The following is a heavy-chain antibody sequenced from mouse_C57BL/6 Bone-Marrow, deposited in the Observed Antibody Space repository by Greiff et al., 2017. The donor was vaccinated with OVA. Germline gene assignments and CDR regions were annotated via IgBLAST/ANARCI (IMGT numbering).Heavy chain of an antibody. CDR3: ARHYYGSSYY. CDR2: ISSGGSYT. Sequence: DVKLVESGGDLVKPGGSLKLSCAASGFTFSSYGMSWVRQTPDKRLEWVATISSGGSYTYYPDSVKGRFTISRDNAKNTQYLQMSSLKSEDTAMYYCARHYYGSSYYWGQGTTLTVSS. J-gene: IGHJ2*01. CDR1: GFTFSSYG. D-gene: IGHD1-1*01. V-gene: IGHV5-6*02.